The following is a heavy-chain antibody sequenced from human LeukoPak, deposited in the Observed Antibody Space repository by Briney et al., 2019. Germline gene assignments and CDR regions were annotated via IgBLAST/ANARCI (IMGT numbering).Heavy chain of an antibody. J-gene: IGHJ5*02. CDR2: INPNSGGT. D-gene: IGHD5-18*01. CDR3: ARDGYTFGDNWFDP. CDR1: GYTFTGYY. V-gene: IGHV1-2*02. Sequence: ASVKVSCKASGYTFTGYYMHWVRQAPGQGLEWMEWINPNSGGTSYAQKFQGRVTMTRDTSISTTYMELTRLTSDDTAVYYCARDGYTFGDNWFDPWGQGTLVTVSS.